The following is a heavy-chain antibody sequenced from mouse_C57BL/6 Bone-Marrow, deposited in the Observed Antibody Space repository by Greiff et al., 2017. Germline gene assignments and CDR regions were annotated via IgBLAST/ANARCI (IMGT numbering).Heavy chain of an antibody. CDR3: ARDDGDYYAMDY. D-gene: IGHD2-12*01. CDR2: IHPNSGST. V-gene: IGHV1-64*01. J-gene: IGHJ4*01. Sequence: QVQLQQPGAELVKPGASVKLSCKASGYTFTSYWMHWVKQRPGQGLEWIGMIHPNSGSTNYNEKFKSKATMTVDKSSSSAYMQLSSLTSEDSAVYDCARDDGDYYAMDYWGQGTSVTVSS. CDR1: GYTFTSYW.